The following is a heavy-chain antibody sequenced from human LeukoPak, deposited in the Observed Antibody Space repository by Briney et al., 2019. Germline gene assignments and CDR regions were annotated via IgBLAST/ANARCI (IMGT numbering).Heavy chain of an antibody. D-gene: IGHD1-1*01. Sequence: QSGGSLRLSCTASGFTFSSLAMTWVRQAPGKGLEWVSAIRSNGDTTYNADSVKGRFTISRDNSKNTLYLELNSLRVEDTATFYCAKGQELDDGVFGSWGQGTMVTVSS. J-gene: IGHJ4*02. CDR3: AKGQELDDGVFGS. V-gene: IGHV3-23*01. CDR2: IRSNGDTT. CDR1: GFTFSSLA.